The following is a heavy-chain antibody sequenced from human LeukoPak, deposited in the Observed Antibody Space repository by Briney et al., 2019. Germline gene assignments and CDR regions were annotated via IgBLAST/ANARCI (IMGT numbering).Heavy chain of an antibody. D-gene: IGHD2-15*01. CDR2: IIPIFGTA. CDR3: ASGSAGGGYYYYYYMDV. J-gene: IGHJ6*03. Sequence: SVKVSCKASGGTFSSYAISWVRQAPGQGLEWMGGIIPIFGTANYAQKFQGRVTITADESTSTAYMELSSLRSEDTAVYYCASGSAGGGYYYYYYMDVWGKGTTVTISS. CDR1: GGTFSSYA. V-gene: IGHV1-69*01.